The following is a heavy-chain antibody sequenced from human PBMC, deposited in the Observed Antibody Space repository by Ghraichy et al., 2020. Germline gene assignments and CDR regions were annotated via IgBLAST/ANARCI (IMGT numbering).Heavy chain of an antibody. D-gene: IGHD2-21*01. CDR1: GFTFSSYG. Sequence: LTCAASGFTFSSYGMHWVRQAPGKGLEWVAVIWYDGSNKYYADSVKGRFTISRDNSKNTLYLQMNSLRAEDTAVYYCARDLLAYCGGDCFFDYWGQGTLVTVSS. V-gene: IGHV3-33*01. J-gene: IGHJ4*02. CDR3: ARDLLAYCGGDCFFDY. CDR2: IWYDGSNK.